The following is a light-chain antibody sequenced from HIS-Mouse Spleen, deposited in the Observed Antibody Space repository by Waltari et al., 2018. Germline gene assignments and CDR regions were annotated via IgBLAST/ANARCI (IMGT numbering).Light chain of an antibody. CDR3: QAWDSSSGV. Sequence: SYELTQPPSVSVSPGQTASITCSGDKLGDKYACWYQQKPGQSPVLVIYQDSKRPSGSRERLSGSNSGNTATLTISGTQAMDEADYYCQAWDSSSGVFGGGTKLTVL. CDR1: KLGDKY. CDR2: QDS. J-gene: IGLJ2*01. V-gene: IGLV3-1*01.